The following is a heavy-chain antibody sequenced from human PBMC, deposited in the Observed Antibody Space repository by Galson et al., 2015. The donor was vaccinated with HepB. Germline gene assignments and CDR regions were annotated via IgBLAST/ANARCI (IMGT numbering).Heavy chain of an antibody. CDR3: ARGGEFFNS. Sequence: SVKVSCKASGYTFTSHPMHWARQAPGQRLEWMGWINAGSGKTKYSEKFQGRVTNSRDTSASTAYMELSNLKSEDTAVYYCARGGEFFNSWGQGTLVTVSS. CDR2: INAGSGKT. J-gene: IGHJ4*02. D-gene: IGHD4-17*01. CDR1: GYTFTSHP. V-gene: IGHV1-3*01.